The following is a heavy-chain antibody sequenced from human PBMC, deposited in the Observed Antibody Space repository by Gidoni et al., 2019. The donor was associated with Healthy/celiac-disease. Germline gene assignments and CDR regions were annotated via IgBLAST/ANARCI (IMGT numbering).Heavy chain of an antibody. CDR2: IWYDGSNK. J-gene: IGHJ4*02. V-gene: IGHV3-33*08. CDR3: ARDAIFCSTSCGVDY. Sequence: QVQLVESGGGVVQPGRSLRLSCAASGFPFSSYGMHWVRQAPGKGLEWVAVIWYDGSNKYYADSVKGRFTISRDNSKNTLYLQMNSLRAEDTAVYYCARDAIFCSTSCGVDYWGQGTLVTVSS. D-gene: IGHD2-2*01. CDR1: GFPFSSYG.